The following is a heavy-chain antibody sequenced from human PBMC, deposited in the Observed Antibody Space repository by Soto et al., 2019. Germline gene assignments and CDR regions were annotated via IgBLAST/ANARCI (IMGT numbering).Heavy chain of an antibody. CDR2: ISAHNGNT. Sequence: GASVKVSCKGSGYGFTTYGITWVRQAPGQGLEWMAWISAHNGNTNYAQKLQGRVTVTRDTSTSTAYMELSSLRSEDTAVYYCARGSGYYYWDDYWGQGTLVTVSS. J-gene: IGHJ4*02. CDR1: GYGFTTYG. D-gene: IGHD3-22*01. V-gene: IGHV1-18*01. CDR3: ARGSGYYYWDDY.